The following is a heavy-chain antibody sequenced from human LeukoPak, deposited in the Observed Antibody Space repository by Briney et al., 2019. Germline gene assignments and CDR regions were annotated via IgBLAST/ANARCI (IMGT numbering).Heavy chain of an antibody. CDR1: GGSFSGYY. CDR3: ARRRGMIQVWPYNLFDP. CDR2: IKHSGST. Sequence: SETLSLTCAVYGGSFSGYYWSWIRQPPGKGLEWIGEIKHSGSTNYNPSLKSRVTISVDTSKNQFSLKLSSVTAADTAVYYCARRRGMIQVWPYNLFDPWGQGTLVTVSS. V-gene: IGHV4-34*01. J-gene: IGHJ5*02. D-gene: IGHD5-18*01.